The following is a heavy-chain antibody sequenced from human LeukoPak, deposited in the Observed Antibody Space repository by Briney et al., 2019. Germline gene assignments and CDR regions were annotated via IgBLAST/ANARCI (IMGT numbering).Heavy chain of an antibody. V-gene: IGHV4-59*08. D-gene: IGHD5-24*01. CDR2: IHNSGTT. CDR1: GGSVRSYS. J-gene: IGHJ3*02. CDR3: ARLGGESLVATILHAFDI. Sequence: NPSETLSLTCSVSGGSVRSYSWSWIRQPPGKGLEWIGYIHNSGTTNYKPSLKSRVIISVETTKNQFSLKLSSVTAADTAVYYCARLGGESLVATILHAFDIWGRGTMVTVSS.